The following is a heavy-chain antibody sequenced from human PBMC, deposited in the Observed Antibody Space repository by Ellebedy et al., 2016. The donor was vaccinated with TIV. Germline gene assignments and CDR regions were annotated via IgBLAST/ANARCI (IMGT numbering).Heavy chain of an antibody. Sequence: GESLKISCAASGFTFDDYGMSWVRQAPGKGLEWVSGINWNGGSTGYADSVKGRFTISRDNAKNSLYLQMNSLRAEDTAVYYCARGTQWSGAFDIWGQGTMVTVSS. CDR1: GFTFDDYG. CDR3: ARGTQWSGAFDI. CDR2: INWNGGST. V-gene: IGHV3-20*04. D-gene: IGHD3-3*01. J-gene: IGHJ3*02.